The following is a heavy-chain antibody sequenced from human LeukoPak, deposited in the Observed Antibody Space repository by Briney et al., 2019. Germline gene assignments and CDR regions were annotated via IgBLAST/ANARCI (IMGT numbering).Heavy chain of an antibody. CDR3: ARSPVTGTNPKFDY. D-gene: IGHD6-19*01. CDR2: INHSGST. Sequence: SETLSLTCAVYGGSFSGYYWSWIRQPPGKGLEWIGEINHSGSTNYNPSLKSRVTMSLDTSKNQFSLKLSSVTAADTAVYYCARSPVTGTNPKFDYWGQGTLVTVSS. J-gene: IGHJ4*02. CDR1: GGSFSGYY. V-gene: IGHV4-34*01.